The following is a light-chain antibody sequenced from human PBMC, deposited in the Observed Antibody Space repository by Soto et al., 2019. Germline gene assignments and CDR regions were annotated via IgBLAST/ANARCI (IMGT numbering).Light chain of an antibody. CDR3: QVWDSSRGV. V-gene: IGLV3-21*04. J-gene: IGLJ2*01. CDR1: NLGSKS. CDR2: YDS. Sequence: SYELTQPPSVSVAPGKTARITCGGNNLGSKSVHWYQQKPGQAPVLVIYYDSDRPSGIPERFSGSNSGNTATLTISRVEAGDEADYYCQVWDSSRGVFGGGTKVTVL.